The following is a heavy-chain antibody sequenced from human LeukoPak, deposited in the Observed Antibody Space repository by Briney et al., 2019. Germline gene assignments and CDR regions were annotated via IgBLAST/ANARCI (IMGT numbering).Heavy chain of an antibody. Sequence: AAVKVSCKISGYTASESYIHGLRQAPGKGLEWMGGFDPESGKTLYAQKLQGRVRMTEDTSADTGYMELSSLRSEDTAVYYCTIRKGDPMRGHWFDNWGQGTLVTVPS. J-gene: IGHJ5*02. CDR2: FDPESGKT. CDR3: TIRKGDPMRGHWFDN. D-gene: IGHD2-21*02. CDR1: GYTASESY. V-gene: IGHV1-24*01.